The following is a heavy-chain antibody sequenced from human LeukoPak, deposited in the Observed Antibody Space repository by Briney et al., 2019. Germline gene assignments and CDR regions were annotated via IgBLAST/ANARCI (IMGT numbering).Heavy chain of an antibody. CDR3: PRGRIAPRRGQFEY. Sequence: PSETLSLTCAVYRGSFSGYYWSGIRQPPGKGLEGMGEINHSGSTNYNPSLKSGVTIPVDTSKNQFSLKMSSVTAADRAVYYCPRGRIAPRRGQFEYWGQGTLVTVSS. J-gene: IGHJ4*02. D-gene: IGHD6-6*01. V-gene: IGHV4-34*01. CDR2: INHSGST. CDR1: RGSFSGYY.